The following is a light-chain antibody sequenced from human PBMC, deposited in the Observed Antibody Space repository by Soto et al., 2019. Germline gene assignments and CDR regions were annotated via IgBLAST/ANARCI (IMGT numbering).Light chain of an antibody. CDR2: AAS. CDR3: QQSNNTPLT. J-gene: IGKJ4*01. V-gene: IGKV1-39*01. Sequence: DIQMTQSPSSLSASVGDRVTISCRASQSISSYLNWYQQKPGKAPKLLIYAASSLQGGLPSRFSGSGSETDFTLTISSLQPEDFATYYCQQSNNTPLTFGGGTKVEIK. CDR1: QSISSY.